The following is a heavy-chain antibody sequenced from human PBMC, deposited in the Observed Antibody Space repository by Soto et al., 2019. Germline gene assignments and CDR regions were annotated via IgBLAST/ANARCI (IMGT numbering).Heavy chain of an antibody. J-gene: IGHJ4*02. D-gene: IGHD3-10*01. CDR2: IKQDGSEK. V-gene: IGHV3-7*04. CDR1: GFTFSSYW. Sequence: EVQLVESGGGLVQPGGSLRLSCAASGFTFSSYWMTWVRQAPGKGLEWVANIKQDGSEKYYVDSLKGRFTISRDNAKNSLYLQMNSLRAEDTAVYFCARDSGSFYVDYWGQGTLVTVSS. CDR3: ARDSGSFYVDY.